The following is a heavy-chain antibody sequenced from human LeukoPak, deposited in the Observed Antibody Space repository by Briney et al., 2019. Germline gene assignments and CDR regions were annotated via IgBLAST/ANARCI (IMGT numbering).Heavy chain of an antibody. CDR1: GFTFKTYW. V-gene: IGHV3-7*01. CDR2: IRQDETER. Sequence: GGSLRLSCTGSGFTFKTYWMSWVRQAPGKGLEGVANIRQDETERFYVDSVRGRFTISRDNAKNTLYLQMNSLRAEDTAVYYCARPYSNYDFDYWGQGTLVTVSS. J-gene: IGHJ4*02. D-gene: IGHD4-4*01. CDR3: ARPYSNYDFDY.